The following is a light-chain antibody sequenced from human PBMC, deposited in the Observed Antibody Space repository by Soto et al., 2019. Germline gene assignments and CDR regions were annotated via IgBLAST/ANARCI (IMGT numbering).Light chain of an antibody. V-gene: IGLV2-14*03. CDR3: SSYTTSTTVV. J-gene: IGLJ1*01. Sequence: QSVLTQPASVFGSPGQSITFSCTGTSSDVGGYNFVSWYHQHPGKAPKLMIYEVSSRPSGVSNRFSGSKSGNTASLTISGLQPEDDADYYCSSYTTSTTVVFGTGTKLTVL. CDR1: SSDVGGYNF. CDR2: EVS.